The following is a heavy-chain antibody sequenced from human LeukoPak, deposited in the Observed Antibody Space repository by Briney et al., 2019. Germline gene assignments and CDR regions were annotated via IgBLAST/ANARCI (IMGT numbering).Heavy chain of an antibody. CDR3: AKVGYSPYCSSTSCYSDY. CDR1: GFTFSSYA. V-gene: IGHV3-23*01. Sequence: GGSLRLSCAASGFTFSSYAMSWVRQAPGKGLEWVSAISGSGGSTYYADSVKGRFTISRDNSKNTLYLQMNSLRAEDTAVYYCAKVGYSPYCSSTSCYSDYWGQGTLVTVSS. J-gene: IGHJ4*02. D-gene: IGHD2-2*02. CDR2: ISGSGGST.